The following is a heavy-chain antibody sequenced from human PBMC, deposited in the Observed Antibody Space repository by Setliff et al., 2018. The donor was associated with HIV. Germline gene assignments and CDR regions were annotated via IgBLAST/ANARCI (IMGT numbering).Heavy chain of an antibody. CDR3: VRQGHWYIPWYFDY. V-gene: IGHV4-39*07. Sequence: PSETLSLTCTVSGGSITYSSYYWGWIGQPPGKGLEWIGSMDSSGNTYYSPSLRSRVTLALDTSKNHISLHLSSVTAAATAVYYCVRQGHWYIPWYFDYWGQGALVTVSS. CDR2: MDSSGNT. D-gene: IGHD1-20*01. J-gene: IGHJ4*02. CDR1: GGSITYSSYY.